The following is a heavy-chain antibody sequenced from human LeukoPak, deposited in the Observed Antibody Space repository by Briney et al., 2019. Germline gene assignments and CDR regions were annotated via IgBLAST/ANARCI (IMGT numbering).Heavy chain of an antibody. CDR1: GDSIRGYY. J-gene: IGHJ6*03. CDR3: ARWYCSNTISFHMDV. Sequence: ETPSLTSTVSGDSIRGYYWSWIPHPPGTGVGRIGYVHYSGSSAYNPSLKSRVTMSGATSKNQFSISLTSVTSADTALYYCARWYCSNTISFHMDVWGKGTTVTVFS. D-gene: IGHD2-2*01. CDR2: VHYSGSS. V-gene: IGHV4-59*08.